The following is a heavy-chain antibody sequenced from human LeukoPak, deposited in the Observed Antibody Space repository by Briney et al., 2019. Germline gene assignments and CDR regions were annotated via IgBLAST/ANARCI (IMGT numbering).Heavy chain of an antibody. CDR2: IYYSGST. J-gene: IGHJ5*02. CDR1: GGSISSSSYY. Sequence: PSETLSLTCTVSGGSISSSSYYWGWIRQPPGKGLEWIGSIYYSGSTYYNPSLKSRVTISVDTSKNQFSLKLSSVTAADTAVYYCARHNGGQESNWFDPWGQGTLVTVSS. V-gene: IGHV4-39*07. CDR3: ARHNGGQESNWFDP. D-gene: IGHD1-14*01.